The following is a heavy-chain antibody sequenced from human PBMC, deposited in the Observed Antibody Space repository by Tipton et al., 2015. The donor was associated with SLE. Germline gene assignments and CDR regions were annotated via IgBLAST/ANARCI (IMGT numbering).Heavy chain of an antibody. V-gene: IGHV4-61*09. CDR2: IYTTGST. Sequence: LRLSCTVSGDSISSCDCYWSWFRQPAGKGLEWIGHIYTTGSTNYNPSLKSRVTISVHTSKNLFSLRLSSVTAADTAVYYCARSAGEPYYFGSSGFYPDWGQGTMVTVSS. CDR1: GDSISSCDCY. J-gene: IGHJ3*01. D-gene: IGHD3-22*01. CDR3: ARSAGEPYYFGSSGFYPD.